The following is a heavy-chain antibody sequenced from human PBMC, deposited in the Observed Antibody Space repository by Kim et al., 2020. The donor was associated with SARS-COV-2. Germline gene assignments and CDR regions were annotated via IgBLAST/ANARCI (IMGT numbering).Heavy chain of an antibody. J-gene: IGHJ4*02. D-gene: IGHD2-15*01. CDR1: GGSISSGGYY. CDR3: ARDAGRSGGKGEFDY. Sequence: SETLSLTCTVSGGSISSGGYYWSWIRQHPGKGLEWIGYIYYSGSTYYNPSLKSRVTISVDTSKNQFSLKLSSVTAADTAVYYCARDAGRSGGKGEFDYWGQGTLVTVSS. V-gene: IGHV4-31*03. CDR2: IYYSGST.